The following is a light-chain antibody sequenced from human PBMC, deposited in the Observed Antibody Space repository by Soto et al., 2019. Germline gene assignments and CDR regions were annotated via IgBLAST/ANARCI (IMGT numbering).Light chain of an antibody. J-gene: IGKJ5*01. Sequence: IVMTQSPDALAVSLGGRASIHCRCSQVWLYSSKNKNFLTWYQQKPGQPPKLLVYWASTRESGVPDRFTGSGSGTDFTLTISSLQAEDVAVYYCQQHYITPITFGQGTRLEIK. CDR1: QVWLYSSKNKNF. CDR2: WAS. V-gene: IGKV4-1*01. CDR3: QQHYITPIT.